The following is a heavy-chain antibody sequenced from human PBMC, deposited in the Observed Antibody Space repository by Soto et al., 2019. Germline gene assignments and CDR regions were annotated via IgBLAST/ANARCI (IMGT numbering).Heavy chain of an antibody. J-gene: IGHJ5*02. V-gene: IGHV4-30-2*01. CDR1: GAPITSGAYS. Sequence: SETLSLTCTVSGAPITSGAYSWSWIRQPPGKGLEWIGFIYQSGSTHYNPSLKSRVTISVDRSKNHFSLQLTSLTAADTAVYYCARDMSGCSSSNCYLSGWFDPWGPGTLVTVSS. D-gene: IGHD2-2*01. CDR3: ARDMSGCSSSNCYLSGWFDP. CDR2: IYQSGST.